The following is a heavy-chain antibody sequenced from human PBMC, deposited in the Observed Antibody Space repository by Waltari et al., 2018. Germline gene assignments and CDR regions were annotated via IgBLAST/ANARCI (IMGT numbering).Heavy chain of an antibody. V-gene: IGHV4-59*01. CDR1: GGSISSYY. CDR3: ARENRGSYYYYMDV. CDR2: IYYSGST. Sequence: QVQLQESGPGLVKPSETLSLTCTVSGGSISSYYWSWIRQPPGKGLEWIGYIYYSGSTNYNPSLKSRVTISVDTSKNQFSLKLSSVTAADTALYYCARENRGSYYYYMDVWGKGTTVTVSS. D-gene: IGHD3-16*02. J-gene: IGHJ6*03.